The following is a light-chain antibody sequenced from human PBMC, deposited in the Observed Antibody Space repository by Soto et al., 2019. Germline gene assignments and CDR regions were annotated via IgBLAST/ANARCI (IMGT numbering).Light chain of an antibody. CDR1: QSVSSN. CDR3: QQYNNWPSIT. J-gene: IGKJ5*01. V-gene: IGKV3-15*01. CDR2: GAS. Sequence: EIVMTQSPATLSVSPGERATLSCRASQSVSSNLAWYQQKPGQAPRLLIYGASTRATGIPARFSGSGSGTEFTLTISSLQSDDFALYYCQQYNNWPSITFGQRTRLEIK.